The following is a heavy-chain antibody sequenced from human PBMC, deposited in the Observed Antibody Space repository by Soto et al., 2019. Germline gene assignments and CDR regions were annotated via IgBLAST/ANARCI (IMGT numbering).Heavy chain of an antibody. Sequence: GGSLGLSFASSWFTFSSYGMHWVRQAAGKGLEWVAVIWYDVINKYYADSVKGRFTISRDNSKNTLYLQMNSLRAEDTAVYYCARDKEYSTSGGAFDIWGQGTMVTVSS. D-gene: IGHD4-4*01. CDR2: IWYDVINK. CDR3: ARDKEYSTSGGAFDI. CDR1: WFTFSSYG. V-gene: IGHV3-33*01. J-gene: IGHJ3*02.